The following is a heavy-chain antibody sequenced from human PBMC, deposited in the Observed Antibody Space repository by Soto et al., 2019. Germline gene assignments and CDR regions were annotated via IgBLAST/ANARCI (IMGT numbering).Heavy chain of an antibody. CDR1: GYIFNNNW. Sequence: GESLKISCKGSGYIFNNNWIGWVRQMPGKGLEGMGIIQPGDSDSRYSASFQVQVTMSVCKSINTADLQWSSLNAADTSMHYCARRDSNGFPDYWGPGTLVTVSS. CDR2: IQPGDSDS. J-gene: IGHJ4*02. V-gene: IGHV5-51*01. D-gene: IGHD3-22*01. CDR3: ARRDSNGFPDY.